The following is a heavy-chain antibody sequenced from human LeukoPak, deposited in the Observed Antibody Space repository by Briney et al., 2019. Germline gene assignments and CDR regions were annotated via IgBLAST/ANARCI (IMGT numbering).Heavy chain of an antibody. Sequence: GESLRLSCAVSGFTVSSNYMSWVRQAPGKGLEWVSVIYSGGSTYYADSVKGRFTISRDNSKNTLYLQMNSLRAEDTAVYYCARDEREAFDIWGQGTMVTVSS. V-gene: IGHV3-66*01. CDR2: IYSGGST. CDR3: ARDEREAFDI. D-gene: IGHD1-26*01. J-gene: IGHJ3*02. CDR1: GFTVSSNY.